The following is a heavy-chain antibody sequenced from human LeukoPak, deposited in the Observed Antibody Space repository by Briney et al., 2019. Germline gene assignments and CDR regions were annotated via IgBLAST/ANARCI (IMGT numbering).Heavy chain of an antibody. V-gene: IGHV1-2*02. CDR1: GYTFTGYY. J-gene: IGHJ4*02. CDR2: INPNSGGT. D-gene: IGHD2-15*01. CDR3: ARLVKVVDFDY. Sequence: ASVKVSCKASGYTFTGYYMHWVRQAPAQGHEWMGWINPNSGGTNYAQKFQGRVTMTRDTSISTAYMELSRLRSDDTAVYYCARLVKVVDFDYWGQGTLVTVSS.